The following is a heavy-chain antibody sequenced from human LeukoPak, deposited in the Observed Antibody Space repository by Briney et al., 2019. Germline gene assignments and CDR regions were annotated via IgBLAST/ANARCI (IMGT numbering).Heavy chain of an antibody. V-gene: IGHV3-49*04. CDR3: TSSRYSSFDY. Sequence: GGSLRLFCTASGSTFGDYAMSWVRQAPGKGLEWVGFIRSKAYGGTTEYAASVKGRFTISRDDSKSIAYLQMNSLKTEDTAVYYCTSSRYSSFDYWGQGTLVTVSS. D-gene: IGHD5-18*01. J-gene: IGHJ4*02. CDR1: GSTFGDYA. CDR2: IRSKAYGGTT.